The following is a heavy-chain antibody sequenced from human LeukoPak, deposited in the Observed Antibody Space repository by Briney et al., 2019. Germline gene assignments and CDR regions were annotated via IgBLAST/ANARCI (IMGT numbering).Heavy chain of an antibody. CDR2: ITSTGSST. Sequence: PGGSLRLSCAASGFTFSSFAMNWVRQAPGKGLEWVSTITSTGSSTDYPDSVKGRFTMSRDNSKNTMWLQMNSLRADDTAIYYCAKGGPTVLDAFDMSGEGTMVTVSS. V-gene: IGHV3-23*01. D-gene: IGHD4-17*01. CDR3: AKGGPTVLDAFDM. J-gene: IGHJ3*02. CDR1: GFTFSSFA.